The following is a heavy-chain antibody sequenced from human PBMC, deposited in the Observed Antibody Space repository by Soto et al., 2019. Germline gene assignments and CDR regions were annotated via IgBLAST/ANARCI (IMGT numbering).Heavy chain of an antibody. V-gene: IGHV5-51*01. Sequence: PGESLKISCKGSGYSFTSYWIGWVRQMPGKGLEWMGIIYPGDSDTRYSPSFQGQVTISADKSISTAYLQWSSLKASDTAMYYCARRVVVAATPVKDWFDPRGQGTLVTVSS. CDR1: GYSFTSYW. D-gene: IGHD2-15*01. J-gene: IGHJ5*02. CDR3: ARRVVVAATPVKDWFDP. CDR2: IYPGDSDT.